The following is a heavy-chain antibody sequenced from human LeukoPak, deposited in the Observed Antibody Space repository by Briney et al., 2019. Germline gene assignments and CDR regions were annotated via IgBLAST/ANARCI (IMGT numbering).Heavy chain of an antibody. V-gene: IGHV3-15*01. Sequence: GGSLRLSCAASGFTFSSYAMSWVRQAPGKGLEWVGRIKSKTDGGTTDYAAPVKGRFTISRDDSKNTLYLQMNSLKTEDTAVYYCTTEFLASIDYWGQGTLVTVSS. CDR1: GFTFSSYA. CDR3: TTEFLASIDY. J-gene: IGHJ4*02. D-gene: IGHD2/OR15-2a*01. CDR2: IKSKTDGGTT.